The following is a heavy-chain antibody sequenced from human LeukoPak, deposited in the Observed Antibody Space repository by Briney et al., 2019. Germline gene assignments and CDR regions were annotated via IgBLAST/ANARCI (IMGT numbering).Heavy chain of an antibody. J-gene: IGHJ4*02. CDR3: AKLYNYGYIN. CDR2: IYSGGST. Sequence: GGSLRLSCAASGITVTSNHMSWVRQAPGKELEWVSVIYSGGSTYYAGSVKGRFTISRDNSKNTLYLQMDSLRTEDTAVYFCAKLYNYGYINWGQGTLVTVSS. D-gene: IGHD5-18*01. CDR1: GITVTSNH. V-gene: IGHV3-66*01.